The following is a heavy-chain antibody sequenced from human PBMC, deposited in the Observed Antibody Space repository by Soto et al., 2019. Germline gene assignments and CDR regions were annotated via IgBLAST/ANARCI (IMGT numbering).Heavy chain of an antibody. D-gene: IGHD6-13*01. CDR2: ISSSSSYI. J-gene: IGHJ6*02. CDR3: ARETAAGTYYYYYGMDV. Sequence: GGSLRLSCAASVFTFSSYSMNWVRQAPGKGLEWVSSISSSSSYIYYADSVKGRFTISRDNAKNSLYLQMNSLRAEDTAVYYCARETAAGTYYYYYGMDVWGQGTTVTV. V-gene: IGHV3-21*01. CDR1: VFTFSSYS.